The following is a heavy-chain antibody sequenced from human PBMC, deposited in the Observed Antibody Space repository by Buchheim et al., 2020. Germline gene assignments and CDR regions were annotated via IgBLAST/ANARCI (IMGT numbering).Heavy chain of an antibody. D-gene: IGHD2-2*01. Sequence: EVQLVESGGGLVQPGGSLRLSCAASGFTFSSYWMSWVRQAPGKGLEWVANIKQDGSEKYYVDSVKGRFTISRDNAKNSLHLQMNSLRAEDTAVYYCARVVPAANRAYGMDVWGQGTT. J-gene: IGHJ6*02. V-gene: IGHV3-7*01. CDR3: ARVVPAANRAYGMDV. CDR2: IKQDGSEK. CDR1: GFTFSSYW.